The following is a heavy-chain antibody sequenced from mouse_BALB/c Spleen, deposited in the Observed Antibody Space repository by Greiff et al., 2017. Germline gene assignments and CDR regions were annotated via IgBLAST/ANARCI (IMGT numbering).Heavy chain of an antibody. Sequence: EVQLQQSGAELVRSGASVKLSCTASGFNFNDYYMHWVKQRPEQGLEWIGWIDPENGDTEYATKFQGKATMTADTSSNTAYLQLSSLTSEDTAVYYCNAWGCSYYPFDYWGQGTTLTVSS. CDR2: IDPENGDT. CDR3: NAWGCSYYPFDY. V-gene: IGHV14-4*02. CDR1: GFNFNDYY. D-gene: IGHD1-1*01. J-gene: IGHJ2*01.